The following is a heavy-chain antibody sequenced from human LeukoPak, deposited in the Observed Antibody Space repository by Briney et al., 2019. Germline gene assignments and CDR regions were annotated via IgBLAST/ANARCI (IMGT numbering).Heavy chain of an antibody. CDR3: ARDEGSPGALDH. J-gene: IGHJ4*02. CDR1: GVSITSHF. Sequence: PSATLSLTCTVSGVSITSHFWRWIRQSPGQGLEWIGYAYFNVIANYNPSHKSRVTISVDTSKNQFSLRLSSVTAADTAVYFCARDEGSPGALDHWGQGTLVSVSS. D-gene: IGHD3-10*01. V-gene: IGHV4-59*11. CDR2: AYFNVIA.